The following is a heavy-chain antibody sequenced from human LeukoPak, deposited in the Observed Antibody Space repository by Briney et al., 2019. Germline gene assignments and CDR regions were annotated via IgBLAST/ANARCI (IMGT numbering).Heavy chain of an antibody. CDR1: GFTFSNFG. CDR2: VLYDGSKK. J-gene: IGHJ3*01. Sequence: GGSLRLSCAASGFTFSNFGMHWVRQAPGKGLEWVAAVLYDGSKKFYSDSVKGRFSIYRDNSNYTLFVQMHSLRPDDTAVYYCANFDGSSQAFHLWGQGAMVTVSS. D-gene: IGHD6-13*01. V-gene: IGHV3-30*18. CDR3: ANFDGSSQAFHL.